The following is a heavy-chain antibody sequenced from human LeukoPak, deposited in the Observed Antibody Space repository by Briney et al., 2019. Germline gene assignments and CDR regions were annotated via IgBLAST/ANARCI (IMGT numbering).Heavy chain of an antibody. J-gene: IGHJ6*02. CDR2: IWYDGSNK. Sequence: GGSLRLSCAASGFTFSSYGMHWVRQAPGKGLEWVAVIWYDGSNKYYADSVKGRFTISRDNSKNTLYLQMNSLRAEDTAVYYCARDTSSSWHYYGMDVWGQGTTVTVSS. CDR1: GFTFSSYG. V-gene: IGHV3-33*01. CDR3: ARDTSSSWHYYGMDV. D-gene: IGHD6-13*01.